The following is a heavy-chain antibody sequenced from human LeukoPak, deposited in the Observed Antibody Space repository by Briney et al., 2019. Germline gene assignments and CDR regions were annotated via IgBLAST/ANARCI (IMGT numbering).Heavy chain of an antibody. CDR3: ARNLGLAARSAFDI. Sequence: GASVKVSCKASGGTFSSYAISWVRQAPGQGLEWMGWISAYNGNTNYAQKLQGRVTMTTDTSTSTAYMELRSLRSDDTAVYYCARNLGLAARSAFDIWGQGTMVTVSS. CDR1: GGTFSSYA. J-gene: IGHJ3*02. CDR2: ISAYNGNT. D-gene: IGHD6-6*01. V-gene: IGHV1-18*01.